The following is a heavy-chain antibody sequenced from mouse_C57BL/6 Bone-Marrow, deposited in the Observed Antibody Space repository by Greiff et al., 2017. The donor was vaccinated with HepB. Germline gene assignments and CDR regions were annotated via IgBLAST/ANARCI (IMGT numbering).Heavy chain of an antibody. J-gene: IGHJ2*01. CDR3: AKHYYGNY. Sequence: VQLKESGGGLVKPGGSLKLSCAASGFTFSDYGMHWVRQAPEKGLEWVAYISSGSSTIYYADTVKGRFTISRDNAKNTLFMQMTSLRSEDTAMYYCAKHYYGNYWGQGTTLTVSS. CDR1: GFTFSDYG. D-gene: IGHD1-1*01. V-gene: IGHV5-17*01. CDR2: ISSGSSTI.